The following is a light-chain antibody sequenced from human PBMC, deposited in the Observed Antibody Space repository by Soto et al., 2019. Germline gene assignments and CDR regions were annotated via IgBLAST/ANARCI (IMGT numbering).Light chain of an antibody. V-gene: IGKV3-15*01. J-gene: IGKJ1*01. CDR2: AAS. CDR1: QSVNAN. CDR3: QQYNNWPQWT. Sequence: EIVMTQSPATLSVSPGERATLSCRASQSVNANLAWYRQKPGQSPRLLIYAASTRATGIPARFSGSGSGTEFTLTISSLQSEDFAVYYCQQYNNWPQWTFGQGTEVEIK.